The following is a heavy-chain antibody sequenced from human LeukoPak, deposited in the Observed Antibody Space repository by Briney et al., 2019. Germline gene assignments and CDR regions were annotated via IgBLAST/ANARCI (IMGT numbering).Heavy chain of an antibody. CDR1: GYTFTSYY. CDR2: INPKSGGT. Sequence: ASVKVSCKASGYTFTSYYMHWVRQAPGQGLEWMGWINPKSGGTSYAQNFQGRVTMTRDTSINTAYMELSRLRSDDAAVYHCVREYYDILTGSGGAGYYFDYWGQGTLVTVSS. J-gene: IGHJ4*02. V-gene: IGHV1-2*02. CDR3: VREYYDILTGSGGAGYYFDY. D-gene: IGHD3-9*01.